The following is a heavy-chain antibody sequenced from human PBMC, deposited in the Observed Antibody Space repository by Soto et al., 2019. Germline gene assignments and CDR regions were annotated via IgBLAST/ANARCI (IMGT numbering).Heavy chain of an antibody. CDR1: GFTFSNYG. V-gene: IGHV3-33*01. J-gene: IGHJ6*02. CDR3: ASDLVGASDAYGLDV. D-gene: IGHD1-26*01. CDR2: IWHDGKNK. Sequence: GSLRLSSAASGFTFSNYGMHWRRQAPGKGLEVVAIIWHDGKNKYYADPGRGRFINSRDNSKNRLYLQMNSLRAEDTAVYYCASDLVGASDAYGLDVWGQGTPVTVSS.